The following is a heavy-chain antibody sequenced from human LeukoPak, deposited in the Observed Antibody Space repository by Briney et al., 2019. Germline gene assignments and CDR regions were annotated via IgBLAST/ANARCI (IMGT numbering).Heavy chain of an antibody. CDR2: ISWNSGSI. CDR3: AKGTGDXWSGPNWFDP. J-gene: IGHJ5*02. V-gene: IGHV3-9*01. CDR1: GFTFDDYA. Sequence: GGSLRLSCAASGFTFDDYAMHWVRQAPGKGLEWVSGISWNSGSIGYADSVKGRFTISRDNAKNSLYLQMNSLRAEDTALYYCAKGTGDXWSGPNWFDPWGQGTLVTVS. D-gene: IGHD3-3*01.